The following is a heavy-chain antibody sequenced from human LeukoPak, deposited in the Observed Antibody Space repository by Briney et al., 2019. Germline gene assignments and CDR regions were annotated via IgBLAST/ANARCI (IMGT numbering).Heavy chain of an antibody. CDR1: GFTLTYAW. J-gene: IGHJ3*02. V-gene: IGHV3-15*01. CDR2: IKSKTDGGTT. Sequence: GGSLRLSCAVSGFTLTYAWMNWGRQAPGKGLEWVGRIKSKTDGGTTDYAAPVKGRFTISRDDSKTTLYLQMNSLKTEDTAVYYCTTRLVDIWGQGTMVTVSS. CDR3: TTRLVDI.